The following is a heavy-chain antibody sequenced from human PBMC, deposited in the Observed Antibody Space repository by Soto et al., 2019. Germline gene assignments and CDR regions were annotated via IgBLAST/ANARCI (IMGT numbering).Heavy chain of an antibody. CDR2: INPSSGGT. J-gene: IGHJ4*02. CDR3: ATTAAGYYSAFDY. V-gene: IGHV1-46*01. CDR1: EYTFTSYY. Sequence: ASVKVSCKASEYTFTSYYMHWVRQAPGQGLEWMGIINPSSGGTSYAQKFQGRVSMTRDTSTSTVYMNLSSLISDDTAVYFCATTAAGYYSAFDYWGQGTVVPVSS. D-gene: IGHD3-9*01.